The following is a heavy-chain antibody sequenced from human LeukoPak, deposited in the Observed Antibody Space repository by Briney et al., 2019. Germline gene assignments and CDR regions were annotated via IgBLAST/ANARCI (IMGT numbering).Heavy chain of an antibody. CDR3: AKEYRYCSGGSCPNWFDP. V-gene: IGHV3-30-3*01. D-gene: IGHD2-15*01. CDR1: GFTFSSYA. J-gene: IGHJ5*02. Sequence: GGSLRLSCAASGFTFSSYAMHWVRQAPGKGLEWVAVISYDGSNKYYADSVKGRFTISRDNSKNTLYLQMNSLRAEDTAVYYCAKEYRYCSGGSCPNWFDPWGQGTLVTVSS. CDR2: ISYDGSNK.